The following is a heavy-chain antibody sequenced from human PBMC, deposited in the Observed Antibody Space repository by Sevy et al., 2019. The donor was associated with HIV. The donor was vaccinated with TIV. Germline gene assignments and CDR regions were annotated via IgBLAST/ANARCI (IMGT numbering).Heavy chain of an antibody. CDR1: GFTFSSYA. Sequence: GESLKISCAASGFTFSSYAMSWVRQAPGKGLEWVSTFSFGCGKINYADSVKGRFTISRDNSKNTLYLQMNSLRAEDTAVYYCAREGCSKPHDYWGQGTLVTVSS. CDR3: AREGCSKPHDY. CDR2: FSFGCGKI. J-gene: IGHJ4*02. V-gene: IGHV3-23*01. D-gene: IGHD2-2*01.